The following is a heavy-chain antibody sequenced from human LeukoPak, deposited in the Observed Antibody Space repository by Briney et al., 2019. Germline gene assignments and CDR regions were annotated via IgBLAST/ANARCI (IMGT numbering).Heavy chain of an antibody. CDR2: IYSGGST. D-gene: IGHD3-10*01. CDR3: AKDRTNKKITYYYGSGSYLYAYDI. CDR1: GFTVSSNY. V-gene: IGHV3-66*01. J-gene: IGHJ3*02. Sequence: GGSLRLSCAASGFTVSSNYMSWVRQAPGKGLEWVSVIYSGGSTYYADSVKGRFTISRDNSKNTLYLQMNSLRAEDTAVYYCAKDRTNKKITYYYGSGSYLYAYDIWGQGTMVTVYS.